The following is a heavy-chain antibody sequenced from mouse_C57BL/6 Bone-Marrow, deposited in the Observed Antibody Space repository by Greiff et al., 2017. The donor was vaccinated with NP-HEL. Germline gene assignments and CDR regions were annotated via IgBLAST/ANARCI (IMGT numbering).Heavy chain of an antibody. V-gene: IGHV5-6*01. Sequence: EVQGVESGGDLVKPGGSLKLSCAASGFTFSSYGMSWVRQTPDKRLEWVATISSGGSYTYYPDSVKGRFTISRDKAKNTLYLQMSSLKSEDTAMYYCARGAMDYWGQGTSVTVSS. CDR1: GFTFSSYG. CDR3: ARGAMDY. J-gene: IGHJ4*01. CDR2: ISSGGSYT.